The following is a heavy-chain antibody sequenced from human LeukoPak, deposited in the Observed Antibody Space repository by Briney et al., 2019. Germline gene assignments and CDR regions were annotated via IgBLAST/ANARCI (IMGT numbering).Heavy chain of an antibody. V-gene: IGHV3-23*01. J-gene: IGHJ4*02. CDR3: ANQLRLGELSLPTHY. CDR1: GLTFSSYA. CDR2: ISHSSSGT. Sequence: GGSLRLSCAGSGLTFSSYAMSWVRQAPGKGLEWVSAISHSSSGTYYVDSVKGRFTISRDNSKNTLYMQMNSLRAEDTAVYYCANQLRLGELSLPTHYWGQGTLVTVSS. D-gene: IGHD3-16*02.